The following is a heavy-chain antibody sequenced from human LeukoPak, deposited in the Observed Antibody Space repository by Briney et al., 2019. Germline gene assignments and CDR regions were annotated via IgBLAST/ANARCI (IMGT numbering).Heavy chain of an antibody. CDR3: ARDVSGSSSWYVN. J-gene: IGHJ4*02. D-gene: IGHD6-13*01. V-gene: IGHV3-33*01. CDR2: IWYDGSNK. Sequence: GGSLRLSCAASGFTFSGYGMHWVRQAPGKGLEWVAVIWYDGSNKYYADSVKGRFTISRDNSKNTLYLQMNSLRAEDTAVYYCARDVSGSSSWYVNWGQGTLVTVSS. CDR1: GFTFSGYG.